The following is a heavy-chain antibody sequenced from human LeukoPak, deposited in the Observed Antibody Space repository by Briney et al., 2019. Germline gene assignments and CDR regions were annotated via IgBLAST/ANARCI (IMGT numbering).Heavy chain of an antibody. CDR2: INSDGSST. CDR3: ARDLDLKGSSSGYYYVLLHGVFDI. V-gene: IGHV3-74*01. CDR1: GFTFSSYW. D-gene: IGHD3-22*01. J-gene: IGHJ3*02. Sequence: GGSLRLSCAASGFTFSSYWMHWVRQAPGKGLVWVSRINSDGSSTSYADSVKGRFTISRDNAKNTLYLQMNSLRAEDTAVYYCARDLDLKGSSSGYYYVLLHGVFDIWGQGTMVTVSS.